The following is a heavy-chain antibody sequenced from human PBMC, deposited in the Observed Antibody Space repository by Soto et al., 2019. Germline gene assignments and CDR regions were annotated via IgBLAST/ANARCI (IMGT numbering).Heavy chain of an antibody. Sequence: PSETLSLTCPVVGGSVSGGFRYWSWIRQPPGKGLEWIGNIYYSGSTNYNPSLKSRVTISVDTSKNQFSLKLNSVTAADTAVYYCARRPATAFYYFDYWGQGTLVTVSS. V-gene: IGHV4-61*01. J-gene: IGHJ4*02. CDR3: ARRPATAFYYFDY. CDR2: IYYSGST. D-gene: IGHD2-2*01. CDR1: GGSVSGGFRY.